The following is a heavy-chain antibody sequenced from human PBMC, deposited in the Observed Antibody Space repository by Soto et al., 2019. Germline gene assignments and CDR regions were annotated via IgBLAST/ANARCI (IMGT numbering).Heavy chain of an antibody. CDR1: GGTFSSYA. CDR2: IIPIFGTA. Sequence: QVQLVQSGAEVKKPGSSVKVSCTASGGTFSSYAISWVRQAPGQGLEWMGGIIPIFGTANYAQKFQGRVTITADKSTSTAYMELSSLRSEDTAVYYCAREGDIVVVTAMRTSAFDIWGQGTMVTVSS. D-gene: IGHD2-21*02. V-gene: IGHV1-69*06. J-gene: IGHJ3*02. CDR3: AREGDIVVVTAMRTSAFDI.